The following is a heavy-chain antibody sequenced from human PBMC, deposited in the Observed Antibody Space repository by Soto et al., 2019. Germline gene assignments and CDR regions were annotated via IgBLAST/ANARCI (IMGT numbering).Heavy chain of an antibody. CDR2: IYRTGSN. D-gene: IGHD1-7*01. CDR3: ASLDPGTRVDY. V-gene: IGHV4-4*02. J-gene: IGHJ4*02. Sequence: QVQLQESGPGLVKPSGTLALTCAVSGGSFTSNNWWTWVRQTPGQVLEWIGEIYRTGSNNYNPSLKSRVTISLDKTENQVSLKVTSLTAADTAVDYCASLDPGTRVDYWGQGTLVTVSA. CDR1: GGSFTSNNW.